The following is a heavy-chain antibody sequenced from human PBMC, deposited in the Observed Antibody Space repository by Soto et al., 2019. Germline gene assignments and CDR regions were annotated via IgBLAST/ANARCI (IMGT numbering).Heavy chain of an antibody. D-gene: IGHD2-21*02. Sequence: PGGSLRLSCAASGFTFGSYGMTWVRQAPGKGLECVSGITAATGTTYYADSVKGRFTISRDLSTNTLFLQMNSLRSEDTAVYYCARGNCGGDCYSQSSGYYYYGMDVWGQGTTVTVSS. CDR2: ITAATGTT. V-gene: IGHV3-23*01. CDR3: ARGNCGGDCYSQSSGYYYYGMDV. CDR1: GFTFGSYG. J-gene: IGHJ6*02.